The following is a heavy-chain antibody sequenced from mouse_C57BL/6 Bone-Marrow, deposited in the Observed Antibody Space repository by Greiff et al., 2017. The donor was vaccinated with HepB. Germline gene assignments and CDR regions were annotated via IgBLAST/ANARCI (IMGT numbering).Heavy chain of an antibody. V-gene: IGHV1-63*01. CDR2: IYPGGGYT. D-gene: IGHD1-1*01. CDR1: GYTFTNYW. CDR3: ARGYGTYWYFDV. Sequence: VQLQESGAELVRPGTSVKMSCKASGYTFTNYWIGWAKQRPGHGLEWIGDIYPGGGYTNYNEKFKGKATLTADKSSSTAYMQFSSLTSEDSAIYYCARGYGTYWYFDVWGTGTTVTVSS. J-gene: IGHJ1*03.